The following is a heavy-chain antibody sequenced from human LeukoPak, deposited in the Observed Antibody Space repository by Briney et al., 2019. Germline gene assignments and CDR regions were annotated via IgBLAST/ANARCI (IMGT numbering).Heavy chain of an antibody. J-gene: IGHJ4*02. V-gene: IGHV4-59*08. CDR1: GGSISSYY. D-gene: IGHD1-26*01. CDR2: IYYSGST. CDR3: ARRGGGATTRFDY. Sequence: KPSETLSLTCTVSGGSISSYYWSWIRQSPGKGLEWIGYIYYSGSTNYNPSLKSRVTISVDTSKNQFSLKLSSVTAADTAVYYCARRGGGATTRFDYWGQGTLVTVSS.